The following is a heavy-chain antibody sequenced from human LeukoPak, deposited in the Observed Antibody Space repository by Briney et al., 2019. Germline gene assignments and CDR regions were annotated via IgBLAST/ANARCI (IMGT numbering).Heavy chain of an antibody. CDR3: AKGGIAAEDYGMDV. Sequence: PSETLSLTCAVSGGSISSSNWWSWVRQPPGKGLEWIGEIYHSGSTNYNPSLKSRVTISVDKSKNQFSLKVTSVTAADTAVYYCAKGGIAAEDYGMDVWGQGTTVIVSS. D-gene: IGHD6-13*01. J-gene: IGHJ6*02. V-gene: IGHV4-4*02. CDR2: IYHSGST. CDR1: GGSISSSNW.